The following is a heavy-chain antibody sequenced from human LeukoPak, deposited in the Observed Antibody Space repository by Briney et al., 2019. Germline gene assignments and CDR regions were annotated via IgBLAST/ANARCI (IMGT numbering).Heavy chain of an antibody. CDR3: ARGFGD. J-gene: IGHJ4*02. Sequence: GGSLRLSCAASAFTFHDYGMSWVRQAPGKGLEWVSSINWNSGSTGYADSVKGRFSISRDNAKNSLYLQMNSLRAEDTAVYYCARGFGDWGQGTLVTVA. CDR2: INWNSGST. CDR1: AFTFHDYG. D-gene: IGHD3-10*01. V-gene: IGHV3-20*04.